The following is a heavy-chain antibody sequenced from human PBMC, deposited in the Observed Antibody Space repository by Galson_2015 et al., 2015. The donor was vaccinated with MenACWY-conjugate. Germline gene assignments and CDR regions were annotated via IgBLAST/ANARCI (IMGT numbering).Heavy chain of an antibody. D-gene: IGHD1-26*01. J-gene: IGHJ6*04. V-gene: IGHV5-51*01. CDR1: GYSFTTYW. CDR3: AGPPPGGPSLDV. CDR2: ISPGDSNT. Sequence: QSGAEVTKPGESLKISCTTTGYSFTTYWLAWVRQMPGTGLEWMGLISPGDSNTRYSPSFQGQVTISADKSISTAYLQWSSLKAAHPAVKDCAGPPPGGPSLDVGVAGNTVPVHS.